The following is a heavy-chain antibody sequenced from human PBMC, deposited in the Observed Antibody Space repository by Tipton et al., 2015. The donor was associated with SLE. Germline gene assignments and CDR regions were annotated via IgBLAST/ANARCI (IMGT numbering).Heavy chain of an antibody. CDR1: GGSISSRNYY. CDR3: AREVKSGRYDWFDP. CDR2: IYDTETT. V-gene: IGHV4-31*03. J-gene: IGHJ5*02. Sequence: TLSLTCSVSGGSISSRNYYWTWIRQHPGKGLEWIGYIYDTETTYYNPSLKSRVTMSIDRSKNHFSLRLRSVSAADTAIYYCAREVKSGRYDWFDPWGQGTLVTVSS. D-gene: IGHD1-26*01.